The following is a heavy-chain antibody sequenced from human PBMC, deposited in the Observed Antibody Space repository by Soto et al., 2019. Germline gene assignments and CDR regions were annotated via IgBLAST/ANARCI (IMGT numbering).Heavy chain of an antibody. CDR1: GFTFSSCA. CDR2: ISGGGGST. Sequence: GGSLRLSCAASGFTFSSCAMGWVRQAPGKGLEWVSDISGGGGSTYYADSVKGRFTISRDNSKNTLYLQMSSLRVEDTAVYYCAKESRSGSYHGFDYWGQGILVTVSS. CDR3: AKESRSGSYHGFDY. D-gene: IGHD1-26*01. V-gene: IGHV3-23*01. J-gene: IGHJ4*02.